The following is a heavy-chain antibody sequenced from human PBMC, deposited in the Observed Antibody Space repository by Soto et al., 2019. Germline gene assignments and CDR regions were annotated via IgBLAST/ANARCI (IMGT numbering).Heavy chain of an antibody. CDR1: GFTFDDYA. D-gene: IGHD6-19*01. CDR3: AKDSIAVAGTESWFDP. J-gene: IGHJ5*02. Sequence: GGSLRLSCAASGFTFDDYAMHWVRQAPGKGLEWVSGISWNSGSIGYADSVKGRFTISRDNAKNSLYLQMNSLRAEDTALYYCAKDSIAVAGTESWFDPWGQGTLVTVSS. V-gene: IGHV3-9*01. CDR2: ISWNSGSI.